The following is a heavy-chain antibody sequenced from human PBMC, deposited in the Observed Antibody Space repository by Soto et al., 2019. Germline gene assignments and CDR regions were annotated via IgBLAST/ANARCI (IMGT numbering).Heavy chain of an antibody. CDR2: IYYSGST. CDR3: AGGGRGPYDFWSGNRPDYYGMDL. Sequence: KTSETLSLTCTVSGGSISSGGYYWSWIRQHPGKGLDWIGYIYYSGSTYYNPSLKSRLTISLDTSKNQFSLKLNSVTAADTAVYYCAGGGRGPYDFWSGNRPDYYGMDLWGQGTTVTVSS. CDR1: GGSISSGGYY. V-gene: IGHV4-31*02. J-gene: IGHJ6*02. D-gene: IGHD3-3*01.